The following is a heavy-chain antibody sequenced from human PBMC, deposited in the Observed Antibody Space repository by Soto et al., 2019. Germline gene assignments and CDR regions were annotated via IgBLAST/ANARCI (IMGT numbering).Heavy chain of an antibody. D-gene: IGHD6-13*01. CDR2: IYPGDSDT. Sequence: PGEALKISFTGSGYSFTSYWIGWVRQMPGKGLACMGIIYPGDSDTRYSPSFKGQVALSADKYISTAYLQWSSLKASDTAMYYCARLGIAAAGKHPKNNWFDPWGQGTLVTVSS. CDR1: GYSFTSYW. CDR3: ARLGIAAAGKHPKNNWFDP. J-gene: IGHJ5*02. V-gene: IGHV5-51*01.